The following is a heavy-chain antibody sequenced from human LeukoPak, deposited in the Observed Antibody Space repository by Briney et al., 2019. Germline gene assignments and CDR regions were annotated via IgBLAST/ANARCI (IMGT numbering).Heavy chain of an antibody. CDR1: GFTFSSYW. CDR2: INSDGSST. J-gene: IGHJ3*02. D-gene: IGHD1-26*01. V-gene: IGHV3-74*01. CDR3: ARDPRVLGATSAFDI. Sequence: PGGSLRLSCAASGFTFSSYWMHWVRQAPGKGLVWVSRINSDGSSTSYADSVKGRFTISRDNAKNTLYLQMNSLRAEDTAVYYCARDPRVLGATSAFDIWGQGTMVTVSS.